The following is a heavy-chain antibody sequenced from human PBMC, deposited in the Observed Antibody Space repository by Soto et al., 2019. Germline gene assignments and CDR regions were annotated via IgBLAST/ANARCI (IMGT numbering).Heavy chain of an antibody. CDR3: ADTYESSGYYRTPIDK. CDR1: GFTLSSYV. CDR2: VSGSGGST. V-gene: IGHV3-23*01. Sequence: GVSLRLSCAASGFTLSSYVMSWVRQAPGKGLEWVSGVSGSGGSTDYADSVKGRFTISRDNSKNTLYLQMNSLRAEDTAIYYCADTYESSGYYRTPIDKWGQGTLVNVSS. J-gene: IGHJ4*02. D-gene: IGHD3-22*01.